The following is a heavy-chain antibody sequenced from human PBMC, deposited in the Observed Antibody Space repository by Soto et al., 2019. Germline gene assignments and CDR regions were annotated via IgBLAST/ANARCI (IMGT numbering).Heavy chain of an antibody. CDR2: IIPIFGTA. V-gene: IGHV1-69*12. J-gene: IGHJ6*02. D-gene: IGHD4-17*01. Sequence: QVQLVQSGAEVKKPGSSVKVSCKASGGTFSSYAISWVRQAPGQGLEWMGGIIPIFGTANYAQKFQGRVTITADESTSTAYMELSSLRSEDTAVYYCASEDYVGNSDYYYGMDVWGQGTTVTVSS. CDR1: GGTFSSYA. CDR3: ASEDYVGNSDYYYGMDV.